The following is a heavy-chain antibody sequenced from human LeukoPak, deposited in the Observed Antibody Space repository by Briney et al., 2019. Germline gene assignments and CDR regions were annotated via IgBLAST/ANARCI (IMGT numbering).Heavy chain of an antibody. V-gene: IGHV4-30-4*01. Sequence: PSETLSLTCTVSGGSISSGDYYWSWIRQPPGKGLEWIGYIYYSGSTYYNPSLKRRVTISVDTSKNQFSLKLSSVTAADTAVYYCARGCSGGSCYSEPLDPWGQGTLVTVSS. CDR2: IYYSGST. CDR1: GGSISSGDYY. CDR3: ARGCSGGSCYSEPLDP. D-gene: IGHD2-15*01. J-gene: IGHJ5*02.